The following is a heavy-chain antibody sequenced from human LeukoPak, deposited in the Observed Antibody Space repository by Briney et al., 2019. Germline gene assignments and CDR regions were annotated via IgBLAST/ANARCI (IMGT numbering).Heavy chain of an antibody. V-gene: IGHV5-51*01. CDR3: ARLLRSVAGYYYAMDV. CDR1: GYSFTSYW. D-gene: IGHD6-19*01. J-gene: IGHJ6*02. CDR2: IYPGDSDT. Sequence: GESLKISCKGSGYSFTSYWIGWVRRMAGKGLEWMGIIYPGDSDTTYSPSFQGQVTISADKSISTAYLQWSSLKASVTVIYYCARLLRSVAGYYYAMDVWGQGTTVTVSS.